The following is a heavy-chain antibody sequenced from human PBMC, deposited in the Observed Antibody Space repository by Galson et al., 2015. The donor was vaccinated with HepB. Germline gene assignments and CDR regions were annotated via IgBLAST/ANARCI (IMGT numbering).Heavy chain of an antibody. J-gene: IGHJ3*02. D-gene: IGHD6-19*01. Sequence: SLRLSCAASGFTFSSYGMHWVRQAPGKGLEWVAVIWYDGSNKYYADSVKGRFTISRDNSKNTLYLQMNSLRAEDTAVYYCARDPAVAGHEKTYAFDIWGQGTMVTVSS. V-gene: IGHV3-33*01. CDR3: ARDPAVAGHEKTYAFDI. CDR2: IWYDGSNK. CDR1: GFTFSSYG.